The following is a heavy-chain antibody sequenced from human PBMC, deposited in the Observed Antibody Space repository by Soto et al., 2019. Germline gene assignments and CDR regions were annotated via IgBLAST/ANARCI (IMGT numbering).Heavy chain of an antibody. CDR1: GYTFTSYG. D-gene: IGHD6-13*01. J-gene: IGHJ5*02. CDR2: ISAYNGNT. CDR3: ARVRKQQLVREYWFDP. V-gene: IGHV1-18*01. Sequence: GASVKVSCKASGYTFTSYGISWVRQAPGQGLEWMGWISAYNGNTNYAQKLQGRVTMTTDTSTNTAYMELRSLRSDDTAVYYCARVRKQQLVREYWFDPWGQGTLVTV.